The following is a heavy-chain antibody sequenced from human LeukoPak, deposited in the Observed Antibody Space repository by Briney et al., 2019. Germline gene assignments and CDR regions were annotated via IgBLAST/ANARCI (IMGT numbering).Heavy chain of an antibody. CDR3: AREKFLEWYAVAGTFGYFDY. D-gene: IGHD6-19*01. CDR1: GFTFSNYW. J-gene: IGHJ4*02. Sequence: GGSLRLSCAASGFTFSNYWMSWVRQAPGKGLEWVANIKQDGSEKYYVDSVKGRFTISRDNAKNSLYLQMNSLRAEDTAAYYCAREKFLEWYAVAGTFGYFDYWGQGTLVTVSS. V-gene: IGHV3-7*03. CDR2: IKQDGSEK.